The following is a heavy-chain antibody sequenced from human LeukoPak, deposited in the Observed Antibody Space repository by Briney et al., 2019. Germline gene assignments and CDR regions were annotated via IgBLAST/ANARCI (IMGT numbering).Heavy chain of an antibody. CDR2: IRYDGSNK. J-gene: IGHJ6*03. Sequence: SGGSLRLSCAATGFTSSSYGLHWVRQAPGKGLEWVAFIRYDGSNKYYADSVKGRFTISRDNSKNTLYLQMNSLRAEDTAVYYCAKGPSVDYYYYMDVWGKGTTVTVSS. CDR1: GFTSSSYG. V-gene: IGHV3-30*02. D-gene: IGHD2-2*01. CDR3: AKGPSVDYYYYMDV.